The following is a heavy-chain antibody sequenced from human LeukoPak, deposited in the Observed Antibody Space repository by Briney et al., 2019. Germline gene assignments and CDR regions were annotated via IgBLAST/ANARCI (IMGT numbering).Heavy chain of an antibody. V-gene: IGHV3-74*01. CDR3: ARGEGYDFWSGYYTSDWYFDL. CDR1: GFTFSSYW. J-gene: IGHJ2*01. Sequence: PGGSLRLSCAASGFTFSSYWMHWVRQAPGKGLVWVSRINTDGSSTSYADPVEGRFTISRDNAKNTLYLQMNSLRAEDTAVYYCARGEGYDFWSGYYTSDWYFDLWGRGTLVTVSS. D-gene: IGHD3-3*01. CDR2: INTDGSST.